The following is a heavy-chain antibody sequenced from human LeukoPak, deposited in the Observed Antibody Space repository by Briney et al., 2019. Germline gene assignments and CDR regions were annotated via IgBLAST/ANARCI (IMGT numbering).Heavy chain of an antibody. J-gene: IGHJ6*03. CDR2: INPNSGGT. CDR1: GYTFTGYY. V-gene: IGHV1-2*02. CDR3: ARVPYYYYYMDV. Sequence: ASAKVSCKASGYTFTGYYMHWVRQAPGQGLEWMGWINPNSGGTNYAQKFQGRVTMTRDTSISTAYMELSRLRSDDTAVYYCARVPYYYYYMDVWGKGTTVTVSS.